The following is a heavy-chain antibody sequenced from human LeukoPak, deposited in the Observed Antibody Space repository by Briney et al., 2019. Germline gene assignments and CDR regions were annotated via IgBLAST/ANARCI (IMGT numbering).Heavy chain of an antibody. CDR1: GFTFSSYA. CDR3: ARDYYDSSGYYYFDY. V-gene: IGHV3-21*01. J-gene: IGHJ4*02. CDR2: LGRTGDYT. Sequence: GGSLRLSCAASGFTFSSYAMSWVRQAPGKGLEWVAGLGRTGDYTYYADSVKCRFTISRDNAKNSLYLQMNSLRAEDTAVYYCARDYYDSSGYYYFDYWGQGTLVTVSS. D-gene: IGHD3-22*01.